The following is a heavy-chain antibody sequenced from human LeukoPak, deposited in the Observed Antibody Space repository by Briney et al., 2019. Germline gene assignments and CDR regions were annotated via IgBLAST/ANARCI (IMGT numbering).Heavy chain of an antibody. CDR3: ARVGIAARLD. CDR1: GGSISSSSYY. D-gene: IGHD6-6*01. CDR2: IYYSGST. V-gene: IGHV4-39*07. Sequence: PSETLSLTCTVSGGSISSSSYYWGWIRQPPGKGLEWIGSIYYSGSTNYNPSLKSRVTISVDTSKNQFSLKLSSVTAADTAVYYCARVGIAARLDWGQGTLVTVSS. J-gene: IGHJ4*02.